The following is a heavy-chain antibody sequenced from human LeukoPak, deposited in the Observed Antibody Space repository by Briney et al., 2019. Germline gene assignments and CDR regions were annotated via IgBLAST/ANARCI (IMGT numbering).Heavy chain of an antibody. V-gene: IGHV3-64*01. J-gene: IGHJ2*01. Sequence: GSLSLSCAASGFTFSSYAMHWVRQAPGKGLEYVSAISSNGGSTYYANSVKGRFTISRDNSKNTLYLQMGSLRAEDMAVYYCARGRNVVWYFDLWGRGTLVTVSS. CDR1: GFTFSSYA. CDR3: ARGRNVVWYFDL. CDR2: ISSNGGST. D-gene: IGHD2-21*01.